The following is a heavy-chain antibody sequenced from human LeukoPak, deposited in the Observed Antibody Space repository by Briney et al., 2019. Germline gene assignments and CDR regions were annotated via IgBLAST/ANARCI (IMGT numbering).Heavy chain of an antibody. Sequence: GGSLRLSCGASGFTFSGYSMNWVRQAPGKGLEWVSCISSSSSYIYYADSVKGRFTISRDNAKNAVYLQMDGLRAEDTAVYYCTRLAAAGSGRWAPDYWGQGTLVTVSS. CDR3: TRLAAAGSGRWAPDY. D-gene: IGHD1-14*01. CDR1: GFTFSGYS. V-gene: IGHV3-21*06. J-gene: IGHJ4*02. CDR2: ISSSSSYI.